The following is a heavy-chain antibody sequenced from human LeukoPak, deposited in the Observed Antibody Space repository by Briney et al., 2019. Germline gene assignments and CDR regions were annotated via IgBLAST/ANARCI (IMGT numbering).Heavy chain of an antibody. D-gene: IGHD3-9*01. CDR2: VTPNSGGT. CDR1: GYTFTGYY. CDR3: ARSPHILTGENFDY. V-gene: IGHV1-2*02. Sequence: ASVKVSCKASGYTFTGYYMHWVRQAPGQGLEWMGWVTPNSGGTNYAQRFQGRVTMTRDTSISTAYMELSRLRSHDTAVYYCARSPHILTGENFDYWGQGTLVTVSS. J-gene: IGHJ4*02.